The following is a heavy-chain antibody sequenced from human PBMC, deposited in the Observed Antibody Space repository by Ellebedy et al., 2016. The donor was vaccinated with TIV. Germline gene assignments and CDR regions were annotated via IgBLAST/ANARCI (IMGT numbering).Heavy chain of an antibody. D-gene: IGHD3-3*02. J-gene: IGHJ5*02. Sequence: ASVKVSXKASGYTFTSYYMHWVRQAPGQGLEWMGIINPSGGSTSYAQKFQGRVTMTRDTSTSTVYMELSSLRSEDTAVYYCARDASKLGFDPWGQGTLVTVSS. CDR1: GYTFTSYY. V-gene: IGHV1-46*01. CDR2: INPSGGST. CDR3: ARDASKLGFDP.